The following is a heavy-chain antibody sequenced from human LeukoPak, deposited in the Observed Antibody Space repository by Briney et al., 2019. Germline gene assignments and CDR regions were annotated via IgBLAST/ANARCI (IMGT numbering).Heavy chain of an antibody. D-gene: IGHD4-17*01. Sequence: PSVTLSLTCAVYGGTFSGYYWSWIRQPPGKGLEWIGEINHSGSTNYNPSLKSRVTISVDTSKNQFSLKLSSVTAADTAVYYCARAYGDTPWGQGTLVTVSS. CDR3: ARAYGDTP. CDR1: GGTFSGYY. CDR2: INHSGST. J-gene: IGHJ5*02. V-gene: IGHV4-34*01.